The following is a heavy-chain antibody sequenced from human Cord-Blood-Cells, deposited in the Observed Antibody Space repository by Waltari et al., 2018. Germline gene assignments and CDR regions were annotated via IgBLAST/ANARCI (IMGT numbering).Heavy chain of an antibody. J-gene: IGHJ6*02. D-gene: IGHD3-9*01. Sequence: QLQLQESGPGLVKPSETLSLTCTVSGGSISSSSYYWGWIRQPPGKGLEWIGSIYYSGGTYYNPSPKSRVTISVDTSKNQFSLKLSSVTAADTAVYYCARTGPVLRYFDWFSHPLHYYYGMDVWGQGTTVTVSS. CDR3: ARTGPVLRYFDWFSHPLHYYYGMDV. V-gene: IGHV4-39*01. CDR2: IYYSGGT. CDR1: GGSISSSSYY.